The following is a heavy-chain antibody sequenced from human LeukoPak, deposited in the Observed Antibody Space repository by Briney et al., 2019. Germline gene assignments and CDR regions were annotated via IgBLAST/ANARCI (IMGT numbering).Heavy chain of an antibody. D-gene: IGHD4-23*01. V-gene: IGHV4-34*01. CDR2: INHSGST. J-gene: IGHJ4*02. Sequence: KPSETLSLTCAVYGGSFSGCYWSWIRQPPGKGLEWIGEINHSGSTNYNPSLKSRVTISVDTSKNQFSLKLSSVTAADTAVYYCARVSETVVTRSSYYFDYWGQGTLVTVSS. CDR1: GGSFSGCY. CDR3: ARVSETVVTRSSYYFDY.